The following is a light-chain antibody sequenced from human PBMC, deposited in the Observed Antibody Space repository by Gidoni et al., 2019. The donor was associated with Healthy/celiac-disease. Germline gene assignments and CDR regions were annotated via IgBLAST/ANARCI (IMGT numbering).Light chain of an antibody. J-gene: IGLJ2*01. CDR2: RNN. V-gene: IGLV1-47*01. Sequence: QSGLPHPPPASGPPRQRVPTPCSGSSSNIGSNYVYWSQPLPGTAPNLLIYRNNQRPSGVPDRFSGSKSGTSASLAISGLRSEDEADYYCAAWDDSLSGPVFGGGTKLTVL. CDR1: SSNIGSNY. CDR3: AAWDDSLSGPV.